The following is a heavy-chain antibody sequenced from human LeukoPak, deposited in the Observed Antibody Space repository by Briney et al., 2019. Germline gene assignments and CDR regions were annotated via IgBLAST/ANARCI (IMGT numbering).Heavy chain of an antibody. V-gene: IGHV3-53*01. CDR3: VRESSYYFDY. CDR1: GFIDSSNY. J-gene: IGHJ4*02. CDR2: IYSGGST. D-gene: IGHD2-15*01. Sequence: GGSVRLSCAASGFIDSSNYMSCVRQARGRGLEWVSVIYSGGSTYYADSVKGRFTISRDNSKNTLYLQMNSLRAEDMAVYYCVRESSYYFDYWGQGTLVTASS.